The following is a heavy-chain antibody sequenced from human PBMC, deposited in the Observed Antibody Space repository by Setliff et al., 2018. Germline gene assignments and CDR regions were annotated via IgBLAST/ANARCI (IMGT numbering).Heavy chain of an antibody. D-gene: IGHD3-22*01. CDR1: GGSISSHY. CDR3: ARGPTIVDWFFDL. Sequence: SETLSLTCTVSGGSISSHYWSRIRQPPGKGLEWIGSIYYSGSTNYKPSLKRRVTISEDMSKNQVSLTLTSVTAADTAVYYCARGPTIVDWFFDLWGRGTLVTVSS. J-gene: IGHJ2*01. V-gene: IGHV4-59*11. CDR2: IYYSGST.